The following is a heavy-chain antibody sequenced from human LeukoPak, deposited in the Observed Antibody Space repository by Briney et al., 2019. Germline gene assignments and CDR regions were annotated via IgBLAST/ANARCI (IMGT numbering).Heavy chain of an antibody. CDR2: SRNKAKSYIT. D-gene: IGHD3-10*01. Sequence: GGSLRLSCAASGFTFSDHYMDWVRLAPGKGLEWVGRSRNKAKSYITEYAASVKGRFTSSRDGSDYSMYLQMNTLKTEDTAVYFCARISTSGSYYPDYWGQGTLVTVSS. CDR1: GFTFSDHY. J-gene: IGHJ4*02. CDR3: ARISTSGSYYPDY. V-gene: IGHV3-72*01.